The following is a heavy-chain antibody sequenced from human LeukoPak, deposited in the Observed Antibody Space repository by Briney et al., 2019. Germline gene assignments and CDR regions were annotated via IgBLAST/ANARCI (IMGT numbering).Heavy chain of an antibody. CDR1: GYTFTGYY. Sequence: ASVKVSCKASGYTFTGYYMHWVRQAPGQGLEWMGRFNPNSGGTDYAQKFQGRVTMTRDTSISTAYMELSRLRSDDTAVYYCARGYSSGWYKSTYNWFDPWGQGTLVTVSS. J-gene: IGHJ5*02. CDR2: FNPNSGGT. CDR3: ARGYSSGWYKSTYNWFDP. D-gene: IGHD6-19*01. V-gene: IGHV1-2*06.